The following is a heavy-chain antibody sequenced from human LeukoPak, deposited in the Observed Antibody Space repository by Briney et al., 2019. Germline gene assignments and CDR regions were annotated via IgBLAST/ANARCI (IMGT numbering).Heavy chain of an antibody. Sequence: GESLKISCKGSGYSFTSYWIGWVRQMPGKGRGWMGIIYPGDSDTRYSPSFQGQVTISADKSISTAYLQWSSLKASDTAMYYCARLSIPNWNYEFEANYYFDYWGQGTLVTVSS. J-gene: IGHJ4*02. V-gene: IGHV5-51*01. D-gene: IGHD1-7*01. CDR2: IYPGDSDT. CDR1: GYSFTSYW. CDR3: ARLSIPNWNYEFEANYYFDY.